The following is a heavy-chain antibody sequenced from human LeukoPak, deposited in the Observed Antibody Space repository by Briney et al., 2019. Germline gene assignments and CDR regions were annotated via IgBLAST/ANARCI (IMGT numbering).Heavy chain of an antibody. V-gene: IGHV3-21*01. Sequence: GGSLRLSCAASGFTFSSYSMNWVRQAPGKGLEWVSSISSSSSYIYYADSVNGRFTISRDNAKNSLYLQMNSLRAEDTAVYYCARDWNPYDFWSGFAREMDVWGQGTTVTVSS. J-gene: IGHJ6*02. CDR2: ISSSSSYI. CDR1: GFTFSSYS. CDR3: ARDWNPYDFWSGFAREMDV. D-gene: IGHD3-3*01.